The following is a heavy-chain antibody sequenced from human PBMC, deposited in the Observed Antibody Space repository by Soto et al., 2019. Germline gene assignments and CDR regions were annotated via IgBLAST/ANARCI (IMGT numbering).Heavy chain of an antibody. V-gene: IGHV4-31*02. D-gene: IGHD3-22*01. CDR3: ARDRRYYDKNWFDP. J-gene: IGHJ5*02. CDR2: IYYSGST. Sequence: EWIGYIYYSGSTYYNPSLKSRVTISVDTSKNQFSLKLSSVTAADTAVYYCARDRRYYDKNWFDPWGQGTLVTVSS.